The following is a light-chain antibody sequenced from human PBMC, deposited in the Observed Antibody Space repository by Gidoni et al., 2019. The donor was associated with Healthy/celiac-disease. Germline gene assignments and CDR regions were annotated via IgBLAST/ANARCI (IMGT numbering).Light chain of an antibody. Sequence: DIQMTQSPSSLSASVGDRVTITCRASQSISSYLNWYKQNAGKDPKRLIYAAASLESGVPSRFSGSGSGTDFTLTSSRLQPEDFATYYRQQSYSTRVTFGQGKRLEIK. V-gene: IGKV1-39*01. J-gene: IGKJ5*01. CDR1: QSISSY. CDR3: QQSYSTRVT. CDR2: AAA.